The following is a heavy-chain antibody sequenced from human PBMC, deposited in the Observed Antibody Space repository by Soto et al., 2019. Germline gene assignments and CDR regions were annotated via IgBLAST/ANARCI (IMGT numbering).Heavy chain of an antibody. V-gene: IGHV1-2*04. Sequence: EASVKVSCKASGYAFTGYYMHWVRQAPGQGLEWMGWINPNSGGTNYAQKFQGWVTMTRDTSISTAYMELSRLRSDDTAVYYCAREELRSYYYGMDVWGQGTTVTVSS. CDR3: AREELRSYYYGMDV. CDR2: INPNSGGT. J-gene: IGHJ6*02. CDR1: GYAFTGYY. D-gene: IGHD1-26*01.